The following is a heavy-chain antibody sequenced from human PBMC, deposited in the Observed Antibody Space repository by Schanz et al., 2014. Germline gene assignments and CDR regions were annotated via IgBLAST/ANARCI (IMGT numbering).Heavy chain of an antibody. J-gene: IGHJ4*02. CDR3: AKDLLYGAPMPLNHLDY. V-gene: IGHV3-48*01. D-gene: IGHD2-2*01. CDR1: GFTFSSYW. CDR2: IATSSSTR. Sequence: VQLVESGGGVVQFGRSLRLSCVASGFTFSSYWMHWVRQVPGKGLEWLSYIATSSSTRHYADSVKGRFTISRDNSKNTLYLQMNSLRAEDTAVYYCAKDLLYGAPMPLNHLDYWGEGTLVAVSS.